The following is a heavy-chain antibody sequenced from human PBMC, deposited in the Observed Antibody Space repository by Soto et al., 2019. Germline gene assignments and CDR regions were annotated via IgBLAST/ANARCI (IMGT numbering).Heavy chain of an antibody. V-gene: IGHV3-7*03. J-gene: IGHJ4*02. CDR1: GFTFSSYW. Sequence: GGSLRLSCAASGFTFSSYWMSCVRQAPGKGLEWVANIKPDGSEKYYVGSVKGRFTISSDNAKNSLYMQMNSLRAEDTAVYYCARMDYDFWSGYYPVDYWGQGTLVTVSS. CDR2: IKPDGSEK. CDR3: ARMDYDFWSGYYPVDY. D-gene: IGHD3-3*01.